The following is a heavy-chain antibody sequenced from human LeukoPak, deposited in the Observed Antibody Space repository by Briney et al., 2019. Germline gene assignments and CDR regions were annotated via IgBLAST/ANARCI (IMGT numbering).Heavy chain of an antibody. V-gene: IGHV3-9*01. CDR1: GFTFDDYA. CDR3: AKDSYYYGSGSRFDY. Sequence: PGGSLRLSCAASGFTFDDYAMHWVRQAPGKGLEWVSGISWNSGSIGYADSVKGRFTISRDNAKNSLYLQMNSLRAEDTALYYCAKDSYYYGSGSRFDYWGQGTLVTVSS. D-gene: IGHD3-10*01. CDR2: ISWNSGSI. J-gene: IGHJ4*02.